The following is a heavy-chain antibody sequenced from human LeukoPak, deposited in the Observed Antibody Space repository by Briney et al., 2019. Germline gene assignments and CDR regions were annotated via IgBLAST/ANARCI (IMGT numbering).Heavy chain of an antibody. J-gene: IGHJ4*02. CDR1: GGSFSGYY. V-gene: IGHV4-34*01. CDR2: INHSGST. D-gene: IGHD1-7*01. CDR3: ARVKLELRSFDY. Sequence: PSETLSLTCAVYGGSFSGYYWNWIRQPPGKGLEWIGEINHSGSTNYNPSLKSRVTISVDTSKNQFSLKLSSVTAADTAVYYCARVKLELRSFDYWGQGTLVTVSS.